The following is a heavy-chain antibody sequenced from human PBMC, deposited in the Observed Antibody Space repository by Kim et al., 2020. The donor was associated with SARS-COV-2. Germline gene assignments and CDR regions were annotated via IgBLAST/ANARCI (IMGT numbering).Heavy chain of an antibody. J-gene: IGHJ3*02. CDR2: IYYSGST. CDR3: ARGTNWNFAFDI. V-gene: IGHV4-59*01. CDR1: GGSISSYY. Sequence: SETLSLTCTVSGGSISSYYWSWIRQPPGKGLEWIGYIYYSGSTNYNPSLKSRVTISVNTSKNQFSLKLSSVPAADTAVYYCARGTNWNFAFDIWGQGTMVTVSS. D-gene: IGHD1-7*01.